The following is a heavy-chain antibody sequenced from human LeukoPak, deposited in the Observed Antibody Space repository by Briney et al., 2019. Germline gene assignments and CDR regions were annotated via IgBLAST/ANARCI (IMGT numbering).Heavy chain of an antibody. Sequence: PSETLSLTCAVYGGSFSGYYWGWIRQPPGKGLEWIGEINHSGSTNYNPSLKSRVTISVDTSKNQFSLKLSSVTAADTAVYYCARRGCSSTSCYAFDYWGQGTLVTVSS. V-gene: IGHV4-34*01. CDR1: GGSFSGYY. J-gene: IGHJ4*02. CDR2: INHSGST. CDR3: ARRGCSSTSCYAFDY. D-gene: IGHD2-2*01.